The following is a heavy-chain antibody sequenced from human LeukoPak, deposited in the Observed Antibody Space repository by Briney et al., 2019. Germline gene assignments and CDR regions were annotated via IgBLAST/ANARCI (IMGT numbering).Heavy chain of an antibody. J-gene: IGHJ3*02. D-gene: IGHD3-10*01. CDR1: GYTFTIYY. Sequence: GASVKVSCKASGYTFTIYYMHWVRQAPGQGLEWMGIINPSGGSTSYAQKFQGRVTMTRDTSTSTVYMELSSLRSEDTAVYYCARETRITMRAFDIWGQGTMVTVSS. CDR3: ARETRITMRAFDI. V-gene: IGHV1-46*01. CDR2: INPSGGST.